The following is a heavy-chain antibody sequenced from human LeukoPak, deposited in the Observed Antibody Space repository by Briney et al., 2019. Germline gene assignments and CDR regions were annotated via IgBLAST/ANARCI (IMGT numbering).Heavy chain of an antibody. Sequence: PGGSLRLSCAASGFTFSSYAMSWVRQAPRKGLEWVSTISGSGGSTYYVDSAKGRFTISRDNSKNMLYLQMSSLRAEDTAVYYCAKDSSGRSDYWGQGTLVTVSS. CDR2: ISGSGGST. J-gene: IGHJ4*02. D-gene: IGHD1-26*01. CDR3: AKDSSGRSDY. V-gene: IGHV3-23*01. CDR1: GFTFSSYA.